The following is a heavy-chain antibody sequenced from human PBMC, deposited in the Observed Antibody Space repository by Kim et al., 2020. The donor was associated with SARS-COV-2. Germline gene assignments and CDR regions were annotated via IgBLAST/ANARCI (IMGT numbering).Heavy chain of an antibody. Sequence: GGSLRLSCAASGFTFSSYGMHWVRQAPGKGLEWVAVISYDGSNKYYADSVKGRFTISRDNSKNTLYLQMNSLRAEDTAVYYCAKDPVTIFVPENDAFDI. CDR1: GFTFSSYG. V-gene: IGHV3-30*18. D-gene: IGHD3-3*01. J-gene: IGHJ3*02. CDR2: ISYDGSNK. CDR3: AKDPVTIFVPENDAFDI.